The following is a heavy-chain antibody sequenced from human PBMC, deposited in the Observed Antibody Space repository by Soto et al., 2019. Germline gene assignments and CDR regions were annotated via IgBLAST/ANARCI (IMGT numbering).Heavy chain of an antibody. Sequence: QVQLQQSGPGLVKPSQTLSLTCAISGDSVSSNSAAWNWIRQSPSRGLEWLGRTYYRSKWSNDYAVSVNSPITINPATSKNQFSLQMNSVSPEDTAVYYCARAPGYDHYHYYGMDVWGQGTTVTVSS. CDR3: ARAPGYDHYHYYGMDV. CDR2: TYYRSKWSN. CDR1: GDSVSSNSAA. D-gene: IGHD3-3*01. J-gene: IGHJ6*02. V-gene: IGHV6-1*01.